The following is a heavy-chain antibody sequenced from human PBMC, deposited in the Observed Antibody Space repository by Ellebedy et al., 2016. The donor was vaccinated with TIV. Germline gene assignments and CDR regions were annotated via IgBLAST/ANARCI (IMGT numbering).Heavy chain of an antibody. D-gene: IGHD2-15*01. V-gene: IGHV1-8*01. Sequence: ASVKVSCXASGYTFTYDDINWVRQASGQGLEWMGWMNPKTGNTGYAQKFQGRVIMTRDTSIYTAYMEMSSLGSEDTAVYYCARAKGYCSGGNCYYYGLDFWGQGTTVTVSS. CDR1: GYTFTYDD. J-gene: IGHJ6*02. CDR3: ARAKGYCSGGNCYYYGLDF. CDR2: MNPKTGNT.